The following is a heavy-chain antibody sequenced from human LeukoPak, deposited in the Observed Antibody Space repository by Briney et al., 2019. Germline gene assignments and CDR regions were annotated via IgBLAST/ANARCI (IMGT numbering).Heavy chain of an antibody. V-gene: IGHV1-18*01. CDR2: ISAYNGYT. CDR3: ARDETGYCSGGSCPNYFDY. J-gene: IGHJ4*02. CDR1: GYSFLNYG. D-gene: IGHD2-15*01. Sequence: ASVKVSCKTSGYSFLNYGISWVRQVPGQGLEWMGWISAYNGYTDLAERLQGRATLATDTSTSTAYMELRSLRSDDTAVYYCARDETGYCSGGSCPNYFDYWGQGTLVTVSS.